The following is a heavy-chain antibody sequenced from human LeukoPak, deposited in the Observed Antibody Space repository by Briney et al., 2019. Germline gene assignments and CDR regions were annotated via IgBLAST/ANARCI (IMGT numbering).Heavy chain of an antibody. D-gene: IGHD5-18*01. V-gene: IGHV3-74*01. J-gene: IGHJ4*02. CDR3: ARGYTAMAPFDY. CDR1: GLTLSSYW. CDR2: INSDGSST. Sequence: GGSLTLSCAASGLTLSSYWMHWVRHPPGEGLVWVSRINSDGSSTSYADSVKGRFTISRDNAKNTMYLQMNSLRAEDTAVYYCARGYTAMAPFDYWGQGTLVTVSS.